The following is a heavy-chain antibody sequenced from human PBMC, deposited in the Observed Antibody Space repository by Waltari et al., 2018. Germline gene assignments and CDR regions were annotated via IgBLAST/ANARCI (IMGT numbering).Heavy chain of an antibody. Sequence: EVQLVESGGDLVQPGGALSLSCAASGFTFSTYWMSWFRQAPGKGLEWVANIKQDGSEKLYVDSVKGRFTISRDNARNSLYLQMNSLRGEDTAVYYCARVSWDTITRKGIDYWGLGTLVIVSS. J-gene: IGHJ4*02. CDR2: IKQDGSEK. CDR1: GFTFSTYW. CDR3: ARVSWDTITRKGIDY. V-gene: IGHV3-7*01. D-gene: IGHD1-26*01.